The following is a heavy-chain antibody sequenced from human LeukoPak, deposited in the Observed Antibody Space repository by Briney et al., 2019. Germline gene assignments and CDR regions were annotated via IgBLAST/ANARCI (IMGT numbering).Heavy chain of an antibody. CDR1: GFTLSSYA. CDR2: VDGGGGGT. Sequence: GGSLRLSCAASGFTLSSYAMTWVRQAPGRGLEWVSSVDGGGGGTYYADSVKGRFAISRDNSKDTLYLQMNGLRAEDTAVYFCAKQSAGSAAWYSLHYDFWGQGTLVTVSS. J-gene: IGHJ4*02. CDR3: AKQSAGSAAWYSLHYDF. V-gene: IGHV3-23*01. D-gene: IGHD6-13*01.